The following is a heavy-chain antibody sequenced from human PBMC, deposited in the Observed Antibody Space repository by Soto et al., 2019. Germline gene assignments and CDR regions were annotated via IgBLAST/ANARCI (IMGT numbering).Heavy chain of an antibody. CDR2: IIPIFGTA. CDR1: GGTFSSYA. CDR3: ARSRRITMIVVVIDDAFDI. V-gene: IGHV1-69*13. D-gene: IGHD3-22*01. Sequence: SVKVSCKASGGTFSSYAISWVRQAPGQGLEWMGGIIPIFGTANYAQKFQGRVTITADESTSTAYMELSSLRSEDTAVYYCARSRRITMIVVVIDDAFDIWGQGTMVTVSS. J-gene: IGHJ3*02.